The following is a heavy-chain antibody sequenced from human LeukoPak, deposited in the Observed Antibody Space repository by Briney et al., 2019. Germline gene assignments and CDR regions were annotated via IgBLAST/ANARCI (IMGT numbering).Heavy chain of an antibody. CDR2: ISYDGSNK. CDR3: ARDGREGFDP. V-gene: IGHV3-30*03. CDR1: GFTFSSYW. D-gene: IGHD1-26*01. Sequence: PGGSLRLSCAASGFTFSSYWMSWVRQAPGKGLEWVAVISYDGSNKYYADSVKGRFTISRDNSKNTLYLQMNSLRAEDTAVYYCARDGREGFDPWGQGTLVTVSS. J-gene: IGHJ5*02.